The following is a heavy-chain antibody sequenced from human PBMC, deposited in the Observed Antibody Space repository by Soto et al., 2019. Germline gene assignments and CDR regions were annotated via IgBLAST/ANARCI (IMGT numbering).Heavy chain of an antibody. V-gene: IGHV3-23*01. J-gene: IGHJ4*02. CDR3: ARNGIVVRIL. Sequence: GGSLRLSCRTSGLTFRTYLMSWVRQAPGKGLEWVSAISDKGGNTYYADSVKGRFTISRDNSKNTLYLQMNSLRAGDTAVYYCARNGIVVRILWGQGILVTVSS. CDR1: GLTFRTYL. CDR2: ISDKGGNT. D-gene: IGHD1-26*01.